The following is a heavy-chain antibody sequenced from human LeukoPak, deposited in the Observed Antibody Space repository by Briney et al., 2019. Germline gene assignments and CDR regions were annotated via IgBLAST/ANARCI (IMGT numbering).Heavy chain of an antibody. J-gene: IGHJ3*02. D-gene: IGHD3-22*01. V-gene: IGHV4-59*01. CDR3: ARARNYYDSSDYYYEGDAFDI. CDR1: GGSISSYY. Sequence: SETLSLTCTVSGGSISSYYWSWIRQPPEKGLEWIGYIYYSGSTNYNPSLKSRVTISVDTSKNQFSLKLSSVTAADTAVYFCARARNYYDSSDYYYEGDAFDIWGQGTMVTVSS. CDR2: IYYSGST.